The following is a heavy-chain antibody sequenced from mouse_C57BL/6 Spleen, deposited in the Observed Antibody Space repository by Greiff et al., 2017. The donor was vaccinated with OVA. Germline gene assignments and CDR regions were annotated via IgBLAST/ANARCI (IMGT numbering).Heavy chain of an antibody. D-gene: IGHD1-1*01. Sequence: QFQLQQPGAELVLPGASVKLSCKASGSTFTRYWLHWLKPRPGPALAWLGEFAPSASSTTYNQKFKGKSTLTVDKSSSTAYMQLSSLTSEDSAVDYCARGEYYGSSYVLWGQGTTLTVSS. CDR2: FAPSASST. CDR1: GSTFTRYW. J-gene: IGHJ2*01. V-gene: IGHV1-69*01. CDR3: ARGEYYGSSYVL.